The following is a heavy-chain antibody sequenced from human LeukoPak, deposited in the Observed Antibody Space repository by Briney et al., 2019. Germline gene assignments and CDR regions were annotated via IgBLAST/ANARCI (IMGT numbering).Heavy chain of an antibody. J-gene: IGHJ5*02. D-gene: IGHD2-2*01. CDR2: INHSGST. CDR1: GGSFSGYY. V-gene: IGHV4-34*01. Sequence: KPSETLSLTCAVYGGSFSGYYWSWIRQPPGKGLERIGEINHSGSTNYNPSLKSRVTISVDTSKNQFSLKLNSVTAADTAVYYCARSSLHCTSTSCHPNWFDPWGQGTLVTVSS. CDR3: ARSSLHCTSTSCHPNWFDP.